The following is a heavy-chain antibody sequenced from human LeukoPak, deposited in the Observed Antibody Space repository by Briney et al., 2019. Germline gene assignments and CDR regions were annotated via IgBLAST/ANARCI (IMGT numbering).Heavy chain of an antibody. Sequence: PGGSLRLSCAASGFTFSSYAMHWVRQAPGKGLEWVAVISYDGSNKYYADSVKGRFTISRDNSKNTLYLQMNSLRAEDTAVYYCARGFWGRYLGYWGQGTLVTVSS. CDR1: GFTFSSYA. J-gene: IGHJ4*02. D-gene: IGHD3-9*01. V-gene: IGHV3-30-3*01. CDR2: ISYDGSNK. CDR3: ARGFWGRYLGY.